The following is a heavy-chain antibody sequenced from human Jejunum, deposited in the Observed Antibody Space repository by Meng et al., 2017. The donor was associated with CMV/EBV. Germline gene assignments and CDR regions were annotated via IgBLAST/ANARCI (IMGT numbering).Heavy chain of an antibody. Sequence: QLRRQESGPGRVKPSEALSLTRTVSGGSISSRSYYWGWIRQPPGKGLEWIGSIYYSGSTYYNPSLKSRVTISVDTSKNQVFLKLSSVTAADTAVYHCLRGSGGSVWGQGTLVTVSS. CDR3: LRGSGGSV. CDR1: GGSISSRSYY. J-gene: IGHJ1*01. D-gene: IGHD3-10*01. CDR2: IYYSGST. V-gene: IGHV4-39*07.